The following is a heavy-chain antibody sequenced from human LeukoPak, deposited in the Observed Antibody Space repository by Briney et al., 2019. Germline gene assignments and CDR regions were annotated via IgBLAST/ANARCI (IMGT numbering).Heavy chain of an antibody. J-gene: IGHJ4*02. CDR1: EFDFSSHA. V-gene: IGHV3-23*01. D-gene: IGHD5-18*01. CDR3: AREAGYGGFDY. Sequence: GGSLRLSCAASEFDFSSHAMTWVRQAPGKGLEWVSAISISGSKTYYADSVKGRFTISRDNSKNTLYLQMNSLRAEDTAVYYCAREAGYGGFDYWGQGTLVTVSS. CDR2: ISISGSKT.